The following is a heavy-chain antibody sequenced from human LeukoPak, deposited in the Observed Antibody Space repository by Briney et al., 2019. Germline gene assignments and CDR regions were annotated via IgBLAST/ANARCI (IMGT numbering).Heavy chain of an antibody. CDR3: ARGPGDI. CDR1: GFIGSCNY. D-gene: IGHD3-10*01. V-gene: IGHV3-53*01. J-gene: IGHJ3*02. Sequence: PGGFLGLCCAASGFIGSCNYMSLVRQAAGKGVGWVSVIYCGGNTYYADTLQGRFTISRDTSKNTLYLQMKSLRADDTAAYYWARGPGDIWGQGTTVTAS. CDR2: IYCGGNT.